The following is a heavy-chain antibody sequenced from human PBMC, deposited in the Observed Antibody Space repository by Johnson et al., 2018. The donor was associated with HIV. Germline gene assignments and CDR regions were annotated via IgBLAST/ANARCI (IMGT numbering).Heavy chain of an antibody. V-gene: IGHV3-7*01. CDR3: ARDGSSGWWADGDDAFDI. CDR2: IKSKIDGGT. D-gene: IGHD6-19*01. CDR1: GFTFSSYG. J-gene: IGHJ3*02. Sequence: VQLVESGGGVVQPGGSLRLSCAASGFTFSSYGMHWVRQAPGKGLEWVGRIKSKIDGGTTDSVKGRFTISRDNAKSSLYLQMNSLRAEDTAVDYCARDGSSGWWADGDDAFDIWGQGTIVTVSS.